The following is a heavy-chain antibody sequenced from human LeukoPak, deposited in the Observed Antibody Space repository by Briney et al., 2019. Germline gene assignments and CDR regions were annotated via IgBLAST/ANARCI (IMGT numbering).Heavy chain of an antibody. CDR1: GDSIDSYY. D-gene: IGHD1-26*01. CDR2: VFYSGPT. CDR3: AGRSARYFDS. Sequence: LETLSLTCTVSGDSIDSYYWSWIRQPPGEGLQWIGYVFYSGPTNYDASLKSRVAISVDRSKNQFSLKLTSVSAADTAVYHCAGRSARYFDSWGQGTPVTVSS. V-gene: IGHV4-59*01. J-gene: IGHJ4*02.